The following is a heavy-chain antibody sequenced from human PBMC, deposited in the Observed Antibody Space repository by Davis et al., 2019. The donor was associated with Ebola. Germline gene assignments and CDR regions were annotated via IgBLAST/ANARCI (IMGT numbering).Heavy chain of an antibody. CDR3: ARDAYTYGTPPWYLDL. J-gene: IGHJ2*01. D-gene: IGHD5-18*01. Sequence: SVKVSCKASGYTFTNYYMHWVRQAPGQGLEWMGGFIPIFGTVTYAQKFQGRVTITADESTSTAYMELSSLISEDTAVYYCARDAYTYGTPPWYLDLWGRGTLVTVSS. V-gene: IGHV1-69*13. CDR2: FIPIFGTV. CDR1: GYTFTNYY.